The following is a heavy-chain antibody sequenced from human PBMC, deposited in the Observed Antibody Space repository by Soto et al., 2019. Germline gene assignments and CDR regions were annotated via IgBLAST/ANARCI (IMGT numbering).Heavy chain of an antibody. J-gene: IGHJ4*02. CDR2: INHSGST. V-gene: IGHV4-34*01. CDR3: ASYKGWAAAGSIDY. Sequence: SVTLSLTCAVYGGSFSGYYWSWIRQPPGKRLEWIGEINHSGSTNYNPSLKSRVTISVDTSKNQFSLKLSSVTAADTAVYYCASYKGWAAAGSIDYWGQGTLVTVSS. CDR1: GGSFSGYY. D-gene: IGHD6-13*01.